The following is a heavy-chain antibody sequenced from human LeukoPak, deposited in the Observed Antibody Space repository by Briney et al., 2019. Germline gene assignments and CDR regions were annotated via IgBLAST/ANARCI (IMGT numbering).Heavy chain of an antibody. J-gene: IGHJ4*02. V-gene: IGHV4-59*01. CDR3: ARFGGAFDY. CDR2: IYYSGST. Sequence: SETLSLTCTASGGSISSYYWSWIRQPPGKGLEWIGYIYYSGSTNYNPSLKSRVTISVDTSKNQFSLKLSSVTAADTAVYYCARFGGAFDYWGQGTLVTVSS. D-gene: IGHD3-10*01. CDR1: GGSISSYY.